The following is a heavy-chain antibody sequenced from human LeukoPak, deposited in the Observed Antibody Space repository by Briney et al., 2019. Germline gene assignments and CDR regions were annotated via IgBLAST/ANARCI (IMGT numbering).Heavy chain of an antibody. CDR3: AKGNQFRDFNY. V-gene: IGHV3-30*18. Sequence: GGSLRLSCAASGFTFSSYGMHWIRQAPGKGLEWVAVISYDGSNKYYADSVKGRFTISRDNSKNTLYLQVNSLRAEDTAVYYCAKGNQFRDFNYWGQGTLVTVSS. D-gene: IGHD5-24*01. J-gene: IGHJ4*02. CDR2: ISYDGSNK. CDR1: GFTFSSYG.